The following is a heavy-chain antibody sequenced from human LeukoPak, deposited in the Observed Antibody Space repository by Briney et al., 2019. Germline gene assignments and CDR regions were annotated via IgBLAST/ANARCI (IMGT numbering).Heavy chain of an antibody. CDR1: GYSISSGYY. J-gene: IGHJ6*03. CDR2: IYHSGST. V-gene: IGHV4-38-2*02. CDR3: AREDAYCGGDCYYPDYYYYMDV. D-gene: IGHD2-21*02. Sequence: SETLSLTCAVSGYSISSGYYWGWIRQPPGKGLEWIGSIYHSGSTYYNPSLKSRVTISVDTSKNQFSLKLSSVTAADTAVYYCAREDAYCGGDCYYPDYYYYMDVWGKGTTVTVSS.